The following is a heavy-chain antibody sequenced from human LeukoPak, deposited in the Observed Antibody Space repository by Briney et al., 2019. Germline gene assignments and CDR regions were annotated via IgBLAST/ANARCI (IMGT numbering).Heavy chain of an antibody. CDR1: GYTFTTYG. J-gene: IGHJ4*02. D-gene: IGHD2-15*01. CDR3: ARDRAVVVAATDY. CDR2: ISPYNGNT. Sequence: ASVKVSCKASGYTFTTYGISWVRQAPGQGLEWMGWISPYNGNTNYAQKLQGRVTMTTDTYTSTAYMELRSLRSDDTAVYYCARDRAVVVAATDYWGQGTLVTVSS. V-gene: IGHV1-18*01.